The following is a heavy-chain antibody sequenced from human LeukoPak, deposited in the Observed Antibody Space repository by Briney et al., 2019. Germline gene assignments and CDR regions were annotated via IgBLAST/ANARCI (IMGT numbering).Heavy chain of an antibody. D-gene: IGHD2-21*02. CDR3: ASVLAYCGGDCYSRFDP. CDR2: MNPNSGNT. V-gene: IGHV1-8*01. J-gene: IGHJ5*02. CDR1: GYTFTSYD. Sequence: GASVKVSCKASGYTFTSYDINWVRQATGQGLEWMGWMNPNSGNTGYAQKFQGRVTMTRNTSISTAYMELSSLRSEDTAVYYCASVLAYCGGDCYSRFDPWGQGTLVTVSS.